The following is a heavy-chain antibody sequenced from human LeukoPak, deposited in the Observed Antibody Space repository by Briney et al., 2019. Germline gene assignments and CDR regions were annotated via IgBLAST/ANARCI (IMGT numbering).Heavy chain of an antibody. CDR3: AREATWGQWYFDH. V-gene: IGHV3-30*03. Sequence: GGSLRLSCVASGITFSSHGMDWVRQAPGKGLEWVTVIAADGGVKHYADSVKGRFTLSRDNSKNTLYLQMNSLSVEDTAVYYCAREATWGQWYFDHWGQGTPVTVSS. CDR1: GITFSSHG. D-gene: IGHD6-19*01. J-gene: IGHJ4*02. CDR2: IAADGGVK.